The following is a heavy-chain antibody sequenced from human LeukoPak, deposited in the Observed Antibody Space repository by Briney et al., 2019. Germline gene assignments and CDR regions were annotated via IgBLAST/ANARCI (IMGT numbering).Heavy chain of an antibody. CDR3: AKDTYLDY. V-gene: IGHV3-66*01. Sequence: GGSLRLSCAASEFSVGSNYMTWVRQAPGKGLEWVSLIYSGGSTYYADSVKGRFTISRDNSKNTLYLQMNSLRAEDTAVYYCAKDTYLDYWGQGTLVTVSS. CDR2: IYSGGST. CDR1: EFSVGSNY. J-gene: IGHJ4*02.